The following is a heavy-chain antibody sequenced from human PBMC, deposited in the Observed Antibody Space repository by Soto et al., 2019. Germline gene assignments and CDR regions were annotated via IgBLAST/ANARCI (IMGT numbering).Heavy chain of an antibody. CDR3: ARDGGRSSSWFAFDI. D-gene: IGHD6-13*01. V-gene: IGHV1-46*01. Sequence: GASVKVSCKASGYSFTSYFMHWVRRAPGQGLEWMGIINPSGGITSYAQKFQGRVTMTTDTSTSTAYMELRSLRSDDTAVYYCARDGGRSSSWFAFDIWGQGTMVTVSS. CDR1: GYSFTSYF. J-gene: IGHJ3*02. CDR2: INPSGGIT.